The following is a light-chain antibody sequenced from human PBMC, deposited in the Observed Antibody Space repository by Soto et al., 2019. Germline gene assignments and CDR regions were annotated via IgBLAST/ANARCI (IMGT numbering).Light chain of an antibody. CDR2: DAS. Sequence: DTQMTQSPSTLSASVGDRVTITCRASQSIGGWLAWYQQKPGKAPKLLIYDASSLESGVPSRFSSRGSGTDFTLTISSLQPDDFATYYCQQYSSYPWTFGQGTKVEIK. V-gene: IGKV1-5*01. CDR1: QSIGGW. CDR3: QQYSSYPWT. J-gene: IGKJ1*01.